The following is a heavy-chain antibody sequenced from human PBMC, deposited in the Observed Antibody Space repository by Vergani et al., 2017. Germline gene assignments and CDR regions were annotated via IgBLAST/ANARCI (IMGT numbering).Heavy chain of an antibody. J-gene: IGHJ6*03. CDR3: ARSGPGTFIAARVYYYYYMDV. Sequence: QVQLVQSGAEVKKPGASVKVSCKASAYTFSSYGISWVRQAPGQGLEWVGWISAYNGKTNYAQKLQGRVTMTTDTSTSTAYMELRSLRSDDTAVYYCARSGPGTFIAARVYYYYYMDVWGKGTTVTVSS. V-gene: IGHV1-18*01. CDR2: ISAYNGKT. CDR1: AYTFSSYG. D-gene: IGHD6-6*01.